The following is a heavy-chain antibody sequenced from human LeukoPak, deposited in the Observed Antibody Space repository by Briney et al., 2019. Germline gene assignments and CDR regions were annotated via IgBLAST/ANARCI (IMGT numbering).Heavy chain of an antibody. CDR3: AKGWQYQGSWFDP. V-gene: IGHV3-30*18. Sequence: GGSLRLSCAASGFTFSSYGMHWVRQAPGKGLEWVAVISYDGSNKYYADSVKGRFTISRDNSKNTLYLQMNSLRAEDTAVYYCAKGWQYQGSWFDPWGQGTLVTVSS. D-gene: IGHD4-11*01. J-gene: IGHJ5*02. CDR1: GFTFSSYG. CDR2: ISYDGSNK.